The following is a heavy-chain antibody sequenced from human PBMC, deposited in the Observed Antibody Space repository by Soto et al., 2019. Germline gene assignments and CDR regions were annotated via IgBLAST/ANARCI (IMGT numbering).Heavy chain of an antibody. J-gene: IGHJ4*02. D-gene: IGHD3-9*01. CDR2: IKSKIHGGTT. V-gene: IGHV3-15*07. Sequence: EVHPVESGGGLVKPGGSLRLSCAASGFTFGNAWMNWFRQAPGKGLEWVGRIKSKIHGGTTDYAAPVRGRFTISRDDSKNTLFLQMNSLKTEDAAVYYCTTVHFDVLTGSFDYWGQGTLVTVSS. CDR1: GFTFGNAW. CDR3: TTVHFDVLTGSFDY.